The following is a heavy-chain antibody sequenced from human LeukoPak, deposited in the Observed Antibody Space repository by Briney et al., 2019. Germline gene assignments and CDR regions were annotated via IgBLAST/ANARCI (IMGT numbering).Heavy chain of an antibody. CDR3: ARDPVEYYYDSSGFDY. J-gene: IGHJ4*02. CDR1: GFTFSGYA. V-gene: IGHV3-21*01. CDR2: ISSSSSYI. Sequence: PGGSLRLSCAASGFTFSGYAMNWVRQAPGKGLEWVSSISSSSSYIYYADSVKGRFTISRDNAKNSLYLQMNSLRAEDTAVYYCARDPVEYYYDSSGFDYWGQGTLVTVSS. D-gene: IGHD3-22*01.